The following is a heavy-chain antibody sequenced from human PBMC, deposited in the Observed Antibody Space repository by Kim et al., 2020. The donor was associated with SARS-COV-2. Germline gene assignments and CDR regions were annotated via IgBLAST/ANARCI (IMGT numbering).Heavy chain of an antibody. CDR3: ASKTWWFGELGSYWFDP. D-gene: IGHD3-10*01. Sequence: SETLSLTCTVSGGSISSSSYYWGWIRQPPGKGLEWIGSIYYSGSTYYNPSLKSRVTISVDTSKNQFSLKLSSVTAADTAVYYCASKTWWFGELGSYWFDPWGQGTLVTVSS. CDR1: GGSISSSSYY. J-gene: IGHJ5*02. CDR2: IYYSGST. V-gene: IGHV4-39*07.